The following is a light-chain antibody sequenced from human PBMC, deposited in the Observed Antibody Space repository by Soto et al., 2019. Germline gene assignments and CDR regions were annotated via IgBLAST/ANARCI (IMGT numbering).Light chain of an antibody. CDR3: QQYNTYSWT. CDR1: QSLVYSDGNTY. Sequence: EVVMTQSPLSLPVTLGQPAAISCRSSQSLVYSDGNTYLNWFQQRPGQPPRRLIYKLSNRDSGVPDRFSGSGSGTEFALTISSLQPDDFATYYCQQYNTYSWTFGPGTKVDIK. V-gene: IGKV2-30*01. CDR2: KLS. J-gene: IGKJ1*01.